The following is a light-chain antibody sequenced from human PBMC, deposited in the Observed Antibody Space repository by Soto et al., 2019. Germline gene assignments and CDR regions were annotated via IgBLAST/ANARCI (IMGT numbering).Light chain of an antibody. CDR1: QSVSSD. J-gene: IGKJ2*01. Sequence: EIVMTQSPVTLSVSPGERATLSCRASQSVSSDLAWYQQKPGQAPRLLIYGASTRATGIPARFSGSGSGTEFTITISSLQSEDFAVYYCQQYHNWLMYTFGQGTKVDIK. CDR2: GAS. V-gene: IGKV3-15*01. CDR3: QQYHNWLMYT.